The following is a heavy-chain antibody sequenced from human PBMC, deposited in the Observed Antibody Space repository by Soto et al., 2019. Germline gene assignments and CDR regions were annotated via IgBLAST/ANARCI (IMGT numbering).Heavy chain of an antibody. CDR2: IGGSGGGT. V-gene: IGHV3-23*01. CDR3: AKPPDYYALDV. J-gene: IGHJ6*02. CDR1: GFTFSNYA. Sequence: GGSLRLSCAASGFTFSNYAMSWARQAPGKGLEWVSAIGGSGGGTYYADSVKGRFTISRDDSRNTLYLQMNSLRADDTAVYYCAKPPDYYALDVWGQGTTVTVSS.